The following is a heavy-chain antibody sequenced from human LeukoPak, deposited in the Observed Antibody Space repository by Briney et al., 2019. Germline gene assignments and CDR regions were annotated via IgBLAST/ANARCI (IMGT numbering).Heavy chain of an antibody. CDR1: GFPVNNNY. CDR3: TREGINVWSENGPAWENY. J-gene: IGHJ4*02. Sequence: GGSLRLSCAASGFPVNNNYMSWVRQAPGKGLEWVSVLYSDGTTSYADSVKGRFAISRDNSKNTVYLQMSYLRVEDTALYYCTREGINVWSENGPAWENYWGQGTLVTVSS. V-gene: IGHV3-66*01. D-gene: IGHD3-3*01. CDR2: LYSDGTT.